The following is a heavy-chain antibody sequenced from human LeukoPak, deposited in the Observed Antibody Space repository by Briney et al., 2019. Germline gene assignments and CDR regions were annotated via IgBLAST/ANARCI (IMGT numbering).Heavy chain of an antibody. J-gene: IGHJ4*02. CDR2: ISAYNGNT. V-gene: IGHV1-18*01. D-gene: IGHD3-22*01. Sequence: ASVKVSCKASGYTFTSYGISWVRQAPGQGIEWMGWISAYNGNTNYAQKLQGRVTMTTDTSTTTAYMELRSLRSDDTAVYYCARDGNQYYYDSSGYYFDWGQGTLVTVSS. CDR1: GYTFTSYG. CDR3: ARDGNQYYYDSSGYYFD.